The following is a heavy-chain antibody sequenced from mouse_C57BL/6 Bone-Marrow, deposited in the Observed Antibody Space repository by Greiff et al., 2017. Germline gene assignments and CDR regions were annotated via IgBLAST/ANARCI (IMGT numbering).Heavy chain of an antibody. CDR2: IYPRDGST. V-gene: IGHV1-78*01. D-gene: IGHD1-1*01. J-gene: IGHJ3*01. CDR1: GYTFTDHT. Sequence: VQLQQSDAELVKPGASVKISCKVSGYTFTDHTIHWMKQRHEQGLEWIGYIYPRDGSTKYNEKFKGKATLTADKSSSTAYMQLNSLTSEGSAVYFCARGEGIIRAPLFAYWGQGTLVTVSA. CDR3: ARGEGIIRAPLFAY.